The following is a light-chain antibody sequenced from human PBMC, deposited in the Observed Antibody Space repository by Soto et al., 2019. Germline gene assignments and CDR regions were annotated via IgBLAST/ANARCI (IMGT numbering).Light chain of an antibody. CDR1: QGINNY. J-gene: IGKJ3*01. CDR2: AAT. CDR3: LQNSIHPFT. Sequence: DIQMTQSPSAMSASVGDRVTITCRASQGINNYIAWFQQKPGKVPKRLIYAATTLEGGVPSRFSGSGYGAEFTLTISSLQPQDFATYYCLQNSIHPFTFGPGTKWDIK. V-gene: IGKV1-17*03.